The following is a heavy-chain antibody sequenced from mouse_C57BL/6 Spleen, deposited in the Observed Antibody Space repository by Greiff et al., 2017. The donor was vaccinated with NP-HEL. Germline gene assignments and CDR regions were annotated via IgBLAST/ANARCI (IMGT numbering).Heavy chain of an antibody. J-gene: IGHJ4*01. CDR1: GYSFTDYN. CDR3: ARRGTAQAYYAMDY. D-gene: IGHD3-2*02. V-gene: IGHV1-39*01. CDR2: INPNYGTT. Sequence: EVQLQQSGPELVKPGASVKISCKASGYSFTDYNMNWVKQSNGKSLEWIGVINPNYGTTSYNQKFKGKATLTVDQSSSTAYMQLNSLTSEDSAVYYVARRGTAQAYYAMDYWGQGTSVTVSS.